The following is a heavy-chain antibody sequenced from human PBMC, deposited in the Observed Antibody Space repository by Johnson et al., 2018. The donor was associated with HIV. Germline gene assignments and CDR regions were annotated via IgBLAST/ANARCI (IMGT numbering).Heavy chain of an antibody. J-gene: IGHJ3*02. CDR1: EFILSDYY. D-gene: IGHD3/OR15-3a*01. Sequence: QVQLVESGGGLVKPGGSLRLSCAASEFILSDYYMSWVRQAPEKGLEWISYISGSGSTIYYADSVKGRFTIYRDTAKNSLYLQINSLRDVDTAVYYCARDGRGLDAFDIWGQGTMVTVSS. CDR2: ISGSGSTI. CDR3: ARDGRGLDAFDI. V-gene: IGHV3-11*04.